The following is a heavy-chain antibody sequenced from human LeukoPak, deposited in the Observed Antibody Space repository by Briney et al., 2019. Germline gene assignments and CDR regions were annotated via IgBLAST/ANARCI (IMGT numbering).Heavy chain of an antibody. CDR1: GFTFDDYA. Sequence: PGGSLRLSCAASGFTFDDYAMPWVRQAPGKGLEWVSGISWNSGSIGYADSVKGRFTISRDNAKNSLYLQMNSLRAEDTALYYCAKDIVRYFDWLLFGXXXDIWGQGTMVTVSS. J-gene: IGHJ3*02. V-gene: IGHV3-9*01. CDR2: ISWNSGSI. D-gene: IGHD3-9*01. CDR3: AKDIVRYFDWLLFGXXXDI.